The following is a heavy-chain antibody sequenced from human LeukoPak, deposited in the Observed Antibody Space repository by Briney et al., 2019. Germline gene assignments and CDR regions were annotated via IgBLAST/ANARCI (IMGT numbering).Heavy chain of an antibody. D-gene: IGHD3-22*01. CDR2: IIPIFGTA. J-gene: IGHJ4*02. Sequence: GASVKVSCKASGGTFSSYAISWVPEAPGQGLEWMGRIIPIFGTANYAQKFQGRVSITTDESTSTAYMELSSLSSEDTAVYYCARDDSSGYSADYWGQGTLVTVSS. CDR3: ARDDSSGYSADY. V-gene: IGHV1-69*05. CDR1: GGTFSSYA.